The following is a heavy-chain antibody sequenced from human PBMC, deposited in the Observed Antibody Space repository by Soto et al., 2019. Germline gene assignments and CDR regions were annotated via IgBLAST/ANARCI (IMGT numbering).Heavy chain of an antibody. D-gene: IGHD1-26*01. CDR1: GYTFTSYY. CDR2: INPSSGST. V-gene: IGHV1-46*03. CDR3: TRVAEWELFDY. Sequence: ASVKVSCKASGYTFTSYYMHWVRQAPGQGLEWMGIINPSSGSTTYAQKFQGRVTMTRDTSTSTVYMELSSLRSEDTAVYYCTRVAEWELFDYWGQGTLVTVSS. J-gene: IGHJ4*02.